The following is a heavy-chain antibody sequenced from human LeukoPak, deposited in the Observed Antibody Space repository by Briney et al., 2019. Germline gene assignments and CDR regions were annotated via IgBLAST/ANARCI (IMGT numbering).Heavy chain of an antibody. CDR2: FSGSGGST. D-gene: IGHD6-13*01. CDR3: AKADYSNSWYYFDF. Sequence: GGSLRLSCAASGFTFSSSAMTWVRQAPGKGLEWVSIFSGSGGSTYYADSVKGRFTISRDNSKNTLYLQMNSLRAEDAAVYYCAKADYSNSWYYFDFWGQGTLVTVSP. J-gene: IGHJ4*02. V-gene: IGHV3-23*01. CDR1: GFTFSSSA.